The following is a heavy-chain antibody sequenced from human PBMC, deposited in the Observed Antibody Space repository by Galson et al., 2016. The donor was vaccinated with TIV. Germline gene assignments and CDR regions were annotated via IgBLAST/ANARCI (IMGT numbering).Heavy chain of an antibody. V-gene: IGHV2-70*04. J-gene: IGHJ4*02. CDR1: GLSLGTSGMR. Sequence: PALVKPTQTLTLTCSFSGLSLGTSGMRVSWIRQPPGKALEWLARIDWDDDKFYSTSLKTRLTISKDPSKDQVVLTMTNMDPIDTATYYCARMSALGGVIDYWGQGTLVTVSS. D-gene: IGHD3-16*01. CDR3: ARMSALGGVIDY. CDR2: IDWDDDK.